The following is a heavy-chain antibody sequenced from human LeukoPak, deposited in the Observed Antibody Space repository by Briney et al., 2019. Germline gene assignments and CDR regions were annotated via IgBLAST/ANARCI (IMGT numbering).Heavy chain of an antibody. CDR1: GYIFTSYY. CDR3: ARVDYYGSGSYYALDY. V-gene: IGHV1-46*01. CDR2: INPSGGST. J-gene: IGHJ4*02. Sequence: ASVKVSCKASGYIFTSYYMHWVRQAPGQGLEWMGIINPSGGSTNYAQKFQGRVTMTRDTSTSTVYMELSSLRSEDTAVYYCARVDYYGSGSYYALDYWGQGTLVTVSS. D-gene: IGHD3-10*01.